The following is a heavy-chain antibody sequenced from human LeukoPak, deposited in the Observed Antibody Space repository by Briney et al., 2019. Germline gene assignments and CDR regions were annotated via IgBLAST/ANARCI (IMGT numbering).Heavy chain of an antibody. J-gene: IGHJ4*02. CDR1: GFTFSNAW. CDR2: IKSKTDGGTT. D-gene: IGHD2-2*01. Sequence: GGSLRLSCAASGFTFSNAWMSWVRQAPGKGLEWVGRIKSKTDGGTTDYAAPVKGRFNISRDDSKNTLYLQMNSLKTEDTAVYYCTTDHRRGYCSSTSCYYFDYWGQGTLVTVSS. V-gene: IGHV3-15*01. CDR3: TTDHRRGYCSSTSCYYFDY.